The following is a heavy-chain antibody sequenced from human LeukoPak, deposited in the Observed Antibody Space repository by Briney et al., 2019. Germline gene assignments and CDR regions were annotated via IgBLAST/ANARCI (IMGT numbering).Heavy chain of an antibody. J-gene: IGHJ4*02. CDR2: ISGSGGST. D-gene: IGHD2-2*01. Sequence: GGSLRLSCAASGFTFSSYAMSWVRQAPGKGLEWVSAISGSGGSTYYADSVKGWFTISRDNSKNTLYLQMNSLRAEDTAVYYCAKDVGCSSTSCYRSFDYWGQGTLVTVSS. CDR1: GFTFSSYA. V-gene: IGHV3-23*01. CDR3: AKDVGCSSTSCYRSFDY.